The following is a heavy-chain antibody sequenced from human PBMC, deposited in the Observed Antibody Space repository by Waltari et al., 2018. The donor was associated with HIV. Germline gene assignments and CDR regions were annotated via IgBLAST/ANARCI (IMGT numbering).Heavy chain of an antibody. Sequence: QVQLQQWGAGLLKPSETLSLTCAVYGGSFSGYYWSWIRQPPGKGVGWIGEINHHGSTNYNPSLKGPVTVSVGTSKDQSILKLSSVSAADTASYYCAGVRWLQCDFFDYWGQGTLVTVSS. J-gene: IGHJ4*02. CDR3: AGVRWLQCDFFDY. D-gene: IGHD5-12*01. CDR2: INHHGST. CDR1: GGSFSGYY. V-gene: IGHV4-34*01.